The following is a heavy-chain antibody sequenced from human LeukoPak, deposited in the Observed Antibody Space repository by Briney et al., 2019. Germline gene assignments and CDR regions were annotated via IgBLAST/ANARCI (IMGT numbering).Heavy chain of an antibody. Sequence: GESLKISCKGSGYSFTSYWIGWVRQMPGKGLEWMGIIYPGDSDTRYGPSFQGQVTISADKSISTAYLQWSSLKASDTAMYYCARLGGAAPAPTYFDYWGQGTLVTVSS. D-gene: IGHD6-6*01. V-gene: IGHV5-51*01. J-gene: IGHJ4*02. CDR1: GYSFTSYW. CDR2: IYPGDSDT. CDR3: ARLGGAAPAPTYFDY.